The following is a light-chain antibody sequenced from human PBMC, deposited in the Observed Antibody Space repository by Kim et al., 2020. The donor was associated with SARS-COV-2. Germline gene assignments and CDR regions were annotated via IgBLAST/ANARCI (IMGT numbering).Light chain of an antibody. Sequence: GRPITIACHRHHSDVGGYNYVSWYQQHPGKAPTLMIYDVSNRPSGVSNRFSGSKSGNTASLTISGLQAEDEADYYCSSYTSSSPYVFGTGTKVTVL. CDR3: SSYTSSSPYV. CDR2: DVS. V-gene: IGLV2-14*03. J-gene: IGLJ1*01. CDR1: HSDVGGYNY.